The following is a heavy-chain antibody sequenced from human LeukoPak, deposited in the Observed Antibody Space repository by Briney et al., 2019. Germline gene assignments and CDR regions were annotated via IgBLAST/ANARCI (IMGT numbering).Heavy chain of an antibody. CDR1: GYTFTGYY. Sequence: ASVKVSCKASGYTFTGYYMHWVRQAPGQGLEWMGWINPNSGGTNYAQKFQGRVTMTRDTSISTAYMELSRLRSDDTAVYYCARAGSGSYGINWFDPWGQGTLVTVSS. CDR3: ARAGSGSYGINWFDP. J-gene: IGHJ5*02. D-gene: IGHD3-10*01. V-gene: IGHV1-2*02. CDR2: INPNSGGT.